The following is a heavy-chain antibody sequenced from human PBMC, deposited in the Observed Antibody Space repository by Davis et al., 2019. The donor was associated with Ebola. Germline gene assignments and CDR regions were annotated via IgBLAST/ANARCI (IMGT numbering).Heavy chain of an antibody. V-gene: IGHV5-51*01. D-gene: IGHD3-10*01. J-gene: IGHJ4*02. CDR2: IYPGDSDT. CDR3: ARLSGRGFYGPSTYYGYYLDQ. Sequence: GGSLRLSCKASGYSFTGHWIGWVRQMPGKGLEWMGIIYPGDSDTRYSPSFQGQVTISADKTINTAYLQWSSLKASDTAMYYCARLSGRGFYGPSTYYGYYLDQWGQGTLVTVSS. CDR1: GYSFTGHW.